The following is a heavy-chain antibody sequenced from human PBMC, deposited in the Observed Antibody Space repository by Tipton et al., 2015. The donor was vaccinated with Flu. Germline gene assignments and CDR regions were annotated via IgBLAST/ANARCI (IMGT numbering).Heavy chain of an antibody. V-gene: IGHV4-39*07. CDR1: GGSISSSSYY. J-gene: IGHJ3*02. CDR2: IYYSGST. D-gene: IGHD2-21*02. CDR3: ATLLFRSAFDI. Sequence: LRLSCTVSGGSISSSSYYWGWIRQPSGKGLEWIGSIYYSGSTYYNPSLKSRVTISVDTSKNQFSLKLSSVTAADTAVYYCATLLFRSAFDIWGQGTMVTVSS.